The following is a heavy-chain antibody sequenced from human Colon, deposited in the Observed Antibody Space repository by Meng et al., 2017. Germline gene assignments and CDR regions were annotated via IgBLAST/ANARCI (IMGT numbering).Heavy chain of an antibody. D-gene: IGHD3-16*01. V-gene: IGHV4-39*01. CDR1: GGPPDINNYC. CDR3: ARWLGGGEWLNP. Sequence: QLQESGPGLVKPSQTLSLTSSIYGGPPDINNYCWGWIRQPPGKGLEWIGFLYYSGTTNYRPSLQSRVPFSVDTSKNQFSLKVTSVTAADTAVYYCARWLGGGEWLNPWGQGSRSPSPQ. CDR2: LYYSGTT. J-gene: IGHJ5*02.